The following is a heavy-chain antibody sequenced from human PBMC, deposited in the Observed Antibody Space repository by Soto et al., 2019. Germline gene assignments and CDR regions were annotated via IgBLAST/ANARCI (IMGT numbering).Heavy chain of an antibody. D-gene: IGHD2-2*01. CDR1: GGSISSSNW. CDR2: IHHSGTT. CDR3: ARVRQYCSGTSCYLDP. V-gene: IGHV4-4*02. J-gene: IGHJ5*02. Sequence: QVQLQESGPGLVKPSETLSLTCAVSGGSISSSNWWHWVRQPPGKGLEWIGVIHHSGTTNYNPSLKSRVAISVDKSKNQFSLKLNSVTAADTAVYYCARVRQYCSGTSCYLDPWGQGTLVTVSS.